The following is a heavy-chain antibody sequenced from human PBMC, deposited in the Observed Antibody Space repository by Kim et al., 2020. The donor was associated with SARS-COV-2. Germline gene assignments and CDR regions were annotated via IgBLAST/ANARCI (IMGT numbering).Heavy chain of an antibody. CDR3: ARGRKVQAKVRGVIPHPF. Sequence: SETLSLTCAVYGGSFSGYYWSWIRQPPGKGLEWIGEINHSGSTNYNPSLKSRVTISVDTSKNQFSLKLSSVTAADTAVYYCARGRKVQAKVRGVIPHPF. CDR1: GGSFSGYY. J-gene: IGHJ3*01. V-gene: IGHV4-34*01. D-gene: IGHD3-10*01. CDR2: INHSGST.